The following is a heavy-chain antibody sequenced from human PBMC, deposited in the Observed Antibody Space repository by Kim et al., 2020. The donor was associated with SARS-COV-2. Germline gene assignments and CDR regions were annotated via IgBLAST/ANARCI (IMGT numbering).Heavy chain of an antibody. J-gene: IGHJ4*02. CDR1: NDSIGSFY. CDR2: IYHTGSS. V-gene: IGHV4-59*01. D-gene: IGHD5-18*01. CDR3: ARDRGYGPFDH. Sequence: SETLSLTCTVSNDSIGSFYWSWIRQPPGKGLEYIGYIYHTGSSNYNPSLKSRVTMSVDTSKNEFSLHLTSVTAADTAVYYCARDRGYGPFDHWGQGILVTVSS.